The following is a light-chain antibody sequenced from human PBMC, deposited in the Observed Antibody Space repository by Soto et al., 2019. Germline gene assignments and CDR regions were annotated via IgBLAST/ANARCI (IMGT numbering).Light chain of an antibody. CDR1: QTVTSTY. CDR2: GIT. V-gene: IGKV3-20*01. J-gene: IGKJ1*01. CDR3: QRYTAWPLT. Sequence: EILLTQSPATLSLSVGEKATLSCRASQTVTSTYLAGHQQKPGPATRLLIDGITSRATGVPDMFSGSGSGSDFTLTICRLEPEDFAVYYCQRYTAWPLTSGQGTKVDIK.